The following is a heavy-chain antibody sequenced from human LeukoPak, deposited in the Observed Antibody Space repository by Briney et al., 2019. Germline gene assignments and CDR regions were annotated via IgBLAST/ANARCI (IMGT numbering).Heavy chain of an antibody. CDR1: GFNSEDHA. D-gene: IGHD1-26*01. V-gene: IGHV3-9*02. Sequence: GRSLRLSCVVSGFNSEDHAMHWVRQAPGKGLEWVSGISWNSGSIGYADSVKGRFTISRDNAKNSLYLQMNSLRAEDTALYYCAKDIVPGSYYPGAFDIWGQGTMVTVSS. CDR3: AKDIVPGSYYPGAFDI. CDR2: ISWNSGSI. J-gene: IGHJ3*02.